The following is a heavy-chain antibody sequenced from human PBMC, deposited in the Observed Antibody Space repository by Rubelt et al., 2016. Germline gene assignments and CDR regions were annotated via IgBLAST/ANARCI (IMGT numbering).Heavy chain of an antibody. CDR3: AGLAGSGSYYNTC. CDR2: VFYIGSA. CDR1: GGFINTFY. Sequence: QVQLQESGPGLVKPSETLSLTCTVSGGFINTFYWSWIRQPPGKGLEWIGYVFYIGSANYNPSLKSRVTISVDKSKNKFSPRLMVVSAADKAGYYCAGLAGSGSYYNTCWGQGTLFTGSS. D-gene: IGHD3-10*01. J-gene: IGHJ4*02. V-gene: IGHV4-59*01.